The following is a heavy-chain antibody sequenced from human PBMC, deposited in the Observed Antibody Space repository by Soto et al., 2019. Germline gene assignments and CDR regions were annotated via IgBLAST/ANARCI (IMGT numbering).Heavy chain of an antibody. CDR2: IIPMLAVT. D-gene: IGHD2-2*01. CDR1: GGTFSTYT. Sequence: QVHLVQSGAEVKEPGSSVKVSCKAAGGTFSTYTLIWVRQAPGQGLEWMGRIIPMLAVTNSAQRFQGRVTLTADKSTSTAFMELTSLRSDDTAVYYCSIGSWSAETFDIWGQGTMVTVSS. J-gene: IGHJ3*02. V-gene: IGHV1-69*02. CDR3: SIGSWSAETFDI.